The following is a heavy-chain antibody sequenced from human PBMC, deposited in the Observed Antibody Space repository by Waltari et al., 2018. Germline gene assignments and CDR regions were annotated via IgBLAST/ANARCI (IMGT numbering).Heavy chain of an antibody. CDR2: ISWNSCSI. Sequence: EVQLVESGGGLVQPGRSLRLSCAASGFTFDDYAMHWVRQAPGKGLEWVSGISWNSCSIGYADSLKGRFTISRDNAKNSLYLQMNSLRAEDMALYYCAKDSGYDGSSFFDYWGQGTLVTVSS. J-gene: IGHJ4*02. D-gene: IGHD5-12*01. CDR1: GFTFDDYA. CDR3: AKDSGYDGSSFFDY. V-gene: IGHV3-9*03.